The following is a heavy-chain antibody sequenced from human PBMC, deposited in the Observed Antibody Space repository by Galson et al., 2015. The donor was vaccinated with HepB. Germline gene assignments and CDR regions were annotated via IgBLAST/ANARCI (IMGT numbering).Heavy chain of an antibody. J-gene: IGHJ4*02. CDR3: AIAWFGELLSD. CDR1: GGTFSTYT. D-gene: IGHD3-10*01. Sequence: SVKVSCKASGGTFSTYTFTWVRQAPGQGLEWMGRIIPLVGLTNYGQKFQGRLTITADTSTTPAYMELSSLRSEDTALYYCAIAWFGELLSDWGQGTLITVSS. CDR2: IIPLVGLT. V-gene: IGHV1-69*02.